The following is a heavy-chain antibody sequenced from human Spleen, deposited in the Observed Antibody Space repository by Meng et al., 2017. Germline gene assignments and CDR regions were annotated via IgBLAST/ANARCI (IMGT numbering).Heavy chain of an antibody. CDR3: ARPPEDAEWISYFDY. CDR2: IHPSGNA. Sequence: QVQLVQSGAEVKKPGASVKVSCKASGYTYTHYQMDWVRQAPGQGLEWMGWIHPSGNANYAQKFQGRVTMTTDTSTTTAYMELSSLRSEDTAVYYCARPPEDAEWISYFDYWGEGTLVTVSS. CDR1: GYTYTHYQ. D-gene: IGHD3-3*01. V-gene: IGHV1-18*01. J-gene: IGHJ4*02.